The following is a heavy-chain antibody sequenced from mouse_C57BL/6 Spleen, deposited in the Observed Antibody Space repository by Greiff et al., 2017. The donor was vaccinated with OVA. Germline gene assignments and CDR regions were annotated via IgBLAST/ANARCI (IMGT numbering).Heavy chain of an antibody. CDR3: AREEYYYGSRGYFDY. Sequence: VKLQESGAELARPGASVKLSCKASGYTFTSYWMHWVKQRPGQGLEWIGVIDPSVSYTNYNQKFKGKATLTVDTSSSTAYMQLSSLTSEDSAVYYCAREEYYYGSRGYFDYWGQGTTRTVSS. CDR1: GYTFTSYW. J-gene: IGHJ2*01. V-gene: IGHV1-59*01. CDR2: IDPSVSYT. D-gene: IGHD1-1*01.